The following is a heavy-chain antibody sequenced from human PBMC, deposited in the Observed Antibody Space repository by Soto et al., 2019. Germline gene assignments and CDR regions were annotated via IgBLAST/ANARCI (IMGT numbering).Heavy chain of an antibody. J-gene: IGHJ4*02. CDR1: GGIFGSNA. CDR2: IIPMFRTP. Sequence: QVQLVQSGAEVKKPGSSVKVSCKSSGGIFGSNAISWVRQAPGQGLEWMGGIIPMFRTPNYAQKFQGRVTITADESTSTAYMELNSRRSEDTAVYFCARDGVDTPMIYWGQGTLLTVSS. V-gene: IGHV1-69*01. CDR3: ARDGVDTPMIY. D-gene: IGHD5-18*01.